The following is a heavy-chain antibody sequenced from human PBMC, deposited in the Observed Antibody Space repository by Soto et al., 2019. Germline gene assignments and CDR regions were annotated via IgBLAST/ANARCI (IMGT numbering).Heavy chain of an antibody. CDR1: GFSLDAYS. Sequence: EVKLVESGGGWVQPGRSLRLSCAASGFSLDAYSMHWVRQLPGKGLEWVAGIGWRSFTLGYANSVKGRFTISRDNAQNFLYLQMDDLRAEDSALYFCAKDRLASSRGRFDVWGQGTLVTVSS. V-gene: IGHV3-9*01. D-gene: IGHD2-21*01. CDR3: AKDRLASSRGRFDV. CDR2: IGWRSFTL. J-gene: IGHJ4*02.